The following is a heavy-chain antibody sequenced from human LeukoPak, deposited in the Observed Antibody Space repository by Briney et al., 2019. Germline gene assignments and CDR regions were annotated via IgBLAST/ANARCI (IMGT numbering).Heavy chain of an antibody. CDR1: GFTFSSYD. V-gene: IGHV3-13*05. CDR2: IGTAGDP. Sequence: PGGSLRLSRAASGFTFSSYDMHWVRQATGKGLEWVSAIGTAGDPYYPGSVKGRFTISRENAKNSLYLQMNSLRAGDTAVYYCARSRGDDYGDYDAFDIWGQGTMVTVSS. CDR3: ARSRGDDYGDYDAFDI. D-gene: IGHD4-17*01. J-gene: IGHJ3*02.